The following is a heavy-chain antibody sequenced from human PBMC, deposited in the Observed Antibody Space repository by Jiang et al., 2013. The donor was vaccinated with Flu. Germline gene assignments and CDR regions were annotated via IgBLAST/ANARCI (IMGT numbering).Heavy chain of an antibody. J-gene: IGHJ3*02. CDR2: IDPSDSYT. CDR1: GYSFTSYW. CDR3: ARHGPITMVRGQNLFDI. D-gene: IGHD3-10*01. V-gene: IGHV5-10-1*01. Sequence: GAEVKKPGESLRISCKGSGYSFTSYWISWVRQMPGKGLEWMGRIDPSDSYTNYSPSFQGHVTISADKSISTAYLQWSSLKASDTAMYYCARHGPITMVRGQNLFDIWGQGTMVTVSS.